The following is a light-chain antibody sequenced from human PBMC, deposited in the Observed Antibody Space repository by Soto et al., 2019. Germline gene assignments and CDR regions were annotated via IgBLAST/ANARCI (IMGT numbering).Light chain of an antibody. CDR3: QHYNSYSEA. J-gene: IGKJ1*01. CDR2: KAS. CDR1: QTISSW. Sequence: DIQMTQSASTLSGSVGYRVTITCGASQTISSWLAWYQQKPGKAPKLLIYKASTLKSGVPSRFSGSGSGTEFTLTISSLQTDDFATYYCQHYNSYSEAFGQGTKVDIK. V-gene: IGKV1-5*03.